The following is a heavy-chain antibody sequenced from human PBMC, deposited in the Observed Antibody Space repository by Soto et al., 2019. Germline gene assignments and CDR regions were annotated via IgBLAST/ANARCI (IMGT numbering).Heavy chain of an antibody. J-gene: IGHJ6*02. D-gene: IGHD2-15*01. Sequence: EVQLLESGGGLVQPGGSLRLSCAASGFTFSSYAMSWVRQAPGKGLEWVSAISGSGGSTYYADSVKGRFTISRDNSKNTLYLQMSSLRAEDTAVYYCAKGRAYCSGGSCYPLYYYYGMDVWGQGTTVTVSS. CDR2: ISGSGGST. CDR1: GFTFSSYA. V-gene: IGHV3-23*01. CDR3: AKGRAYCSGGSCYPLYYYYGMDV.